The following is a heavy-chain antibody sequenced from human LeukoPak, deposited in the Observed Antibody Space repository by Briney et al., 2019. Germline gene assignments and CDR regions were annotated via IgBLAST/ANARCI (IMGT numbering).Heavy chain of an antibody. CDR1: GFTFSSYG. D-gene: IGHD3-10*01. J-gene: IGHJ6*03. V-gene: IGHV3-23*01. CDR2: ISGNGGST. Sequence: GGSLRLSCAASGFTFSSYGMSWVRQAPGKGLEWVSAISGNGGSTYYADSVKGRFAISRETAKNTLYLQMNSLGAEDTAVYYCAKVGPSLVRGLIRGGARYYYNYMDVWGKGTTVTISS. CDR3: AKVGPSLVRGLIRGGARYYYNYMDV.